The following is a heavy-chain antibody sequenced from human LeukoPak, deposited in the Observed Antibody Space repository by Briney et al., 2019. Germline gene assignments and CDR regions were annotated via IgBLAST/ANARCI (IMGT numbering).Heavy chain of an antibody. J-gene: IGHJ5*02. D-gene: IGHD3-3*01. CDR2: INHSGST. Sequence: PSETLSLTCAVYGGSFSGYYWSWIRQPPGKGLEWIGEINHSGSTNYIPSLKSRVTISVDTSKNQFSLKLSSVTAADTAVYYCARVRNDFWSGYGNWFDPWGQGTLVTVSS. V-gene: IGHV4-34*01. CDR3: ARVRNDFWSGYGNWFDP. CDR1: GGSFSGYY.